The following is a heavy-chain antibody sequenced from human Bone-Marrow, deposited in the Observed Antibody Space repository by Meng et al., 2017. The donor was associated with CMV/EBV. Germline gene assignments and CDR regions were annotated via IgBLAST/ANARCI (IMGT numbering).Heavy chain of an antibody. J-gene: IGHJ4*02. CDR1: GYSFTSYG. Sequence: ASVKVSCKASGYSFTSYGITWVRQAPGQGLEWVGWISANNSRTNYAQKFQGRVTMTRNTSISTAYMELSSLRSEDTAVYYCARVARRFTIFYPYWGQGTLVTVSS. D-gene: IGHD3-9*01. CDR2: ISANNSRT. CDR3: ARVARRFTIFYPY. V-gene: IGHV1-18*01.